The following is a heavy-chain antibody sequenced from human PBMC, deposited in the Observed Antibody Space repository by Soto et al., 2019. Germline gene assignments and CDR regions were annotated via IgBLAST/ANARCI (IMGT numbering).Heavy chain of an antibody. J-gene: IGHJ4*02. D-gene: IGHD4-17*01. Sequence: QVQLQKWGAGLLKPSETLSLTCAVYGGSFSGYDWSWIRQPPGKGLEWIGEINHSGSTNYNPSLKSRVTISVDTCKNQFSLKLSSVTAADTAVYYCARDPDYGDFADWCQGTLFTVSS. V-gene: IGHV4-34*01. CDR3: ARDPDYGDFAD. CDR2: INHSGST. CDR1: GGSFSGYD.